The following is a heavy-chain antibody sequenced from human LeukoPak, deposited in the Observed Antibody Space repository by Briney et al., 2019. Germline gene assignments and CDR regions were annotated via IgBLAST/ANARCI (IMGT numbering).Heavy chain of an antibody. D-gene: IGHD6-19*01. V-gene: IGHV4-34*01. CDR2: INHSGST. J-gene: IGHJ4*02. CDR3: ARGGGRSGWYFDY. Sequence: SETLSLTCAVYGGSFSDYYWSWIRQPPGKGLEWIGVINHSGSTNYNPSLKSRVTISVDTSKNQFSLNLSSVTAADTAVYFCARGGGRSGWYFDYWGQGTLVTVSS. CDR1: GGSFSDYY.